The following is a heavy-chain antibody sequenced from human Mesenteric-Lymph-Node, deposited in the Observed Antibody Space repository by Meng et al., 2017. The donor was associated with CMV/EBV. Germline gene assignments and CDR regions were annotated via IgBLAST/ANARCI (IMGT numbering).Heavy chain of an antibody. Sequence: QLQLQESAPGRVKPPETLSSTCTVSAGAISISSYYWGWLRQPPGKGLEWIGYIYYSGSTYYYTPSLKTRVIISVDTSKNQFSLKLSSVTAADTAVYYCARHSAILVTNFYYWGQGTLVTVSS. J-gene: IGHJ4*02. CDR1: AGAISISSYY. CDR3: ARHSAILVTNFYY. CDR2: IYYSGSTY. D-gene: IGHD2-21*01. V-gene: IGHV4-39*01.